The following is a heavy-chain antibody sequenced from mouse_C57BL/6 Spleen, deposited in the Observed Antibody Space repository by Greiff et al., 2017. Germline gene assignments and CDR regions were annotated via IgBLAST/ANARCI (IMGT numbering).Heavy chain of an antibody. V-gene: IGHV1-80*01. CDR1: GYAFSCYW. CDR2: SYTGDGDT. D-gene: IGHD2-4*01. J-gene: IGHJ3*01. Sequence: QVQLKESGAELVKPGASVKISCKASGYAFSCYWMNWVKQRPGKGLEWIGQSYTGDGDTNYNGKFKGKATLTADKSSSTAYMQLSSLTSEDPEVYCCARSFYDYYWFAYWGQGTLVTVSA. CDR3: ARSFYDYYWFAY.